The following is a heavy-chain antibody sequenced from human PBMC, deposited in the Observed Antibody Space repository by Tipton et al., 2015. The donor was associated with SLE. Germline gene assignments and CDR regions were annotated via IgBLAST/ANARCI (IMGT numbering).Heavy chain of an antibody. CDR2: ISAYNGNT. J-gene: IGHJ4*02. Sequence: QSGPEVKKPGSSVKVSCKASGGTFSSYAISWVRQAPGQGLEWMGWISAYNGNTNYAQKLQGRVTMTTDTSTSTAYMELRSLRSDDTAVYYCARDRGSTRDFDYWGQGTLVTVSS. V-gene: IGHV1-18*01. D-gene: IGHD6-13*01. CDR1: GGTFSSYA. CDR3: ARDRGSTRDFDY.